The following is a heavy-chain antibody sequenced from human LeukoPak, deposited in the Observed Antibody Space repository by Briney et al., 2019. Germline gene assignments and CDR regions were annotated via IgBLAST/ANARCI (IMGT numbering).Heavy chain of an antibody. CDR2: ISSSGSTI. Sequence: GGSLRLSCAVSGFTFSDYYMSWIRQAPGKGLEWVSYISSSGSTIYYADSVKGRFTISRDNAKNSLYLQMNSLRAEDTAVYYCAREGRYYYDSSGFFDYWGQGTLVTVSS. CDR3: AREGRYYYDSSGFFDY. V-gene: IGHV3-11*04. J-gene: IGHJ4*02. D-gene: IGHD3-22*01. CDR1: GFTFSDYY.